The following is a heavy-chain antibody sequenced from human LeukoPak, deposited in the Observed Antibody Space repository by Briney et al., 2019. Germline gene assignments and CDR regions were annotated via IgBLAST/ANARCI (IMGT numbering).Heavy chain of an antibody. J-gene: IGHJ4*02. Sequence: PSETLSLTCTVSGGSVNSGGYYWTWIRQPPGKGLGWIGYIYSSGNTYYNPSLRRLATISMDTSKNQFSLNLNSVTVADTAVYYCARDEGGLDYWGPGTLVTVSS. CDR2: IYSSGNT. CDR1: GGSVNSGGYY. V-gene: IGHV4-30-4*08. CDR3: ARDEGGLDY. D-gene: IGHD3-16*01.